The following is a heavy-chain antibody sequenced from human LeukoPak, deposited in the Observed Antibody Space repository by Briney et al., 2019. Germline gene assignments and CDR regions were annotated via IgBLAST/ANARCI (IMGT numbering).Heavy chain of an antibody. D-gene: IGHD2-21*02. Sequence: ASVKVSCKASGGTFSSYAISWVRQAPGQGLEWMGGTIPIFGTANYAQKFQGRVTITADESTSTAYMELSSLRSEDTAVYYCARSGGDGQIDYWGQETLVTVSS. V-gene: IGHV1-69*13. CDR1: GGTFSSYA. CDR3: ARSGGDGQIDY. J-gene: IGHJ4*02. CDR2: TIPIFGTA.